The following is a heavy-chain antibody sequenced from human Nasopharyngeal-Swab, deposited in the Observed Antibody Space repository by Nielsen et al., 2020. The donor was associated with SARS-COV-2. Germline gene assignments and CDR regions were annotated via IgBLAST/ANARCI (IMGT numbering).Heavy chain of an antibody. D-gene: IGHD1-1*01. V-gene: IGHV3-48*04. J-gene: IGHJ4*02. Sequence: GESLKISCAASGFSFGDYAMNWVRQAPGKGLEWVSYISGSSSSIYYADSVKGRFTISRDNAKNSLYLQMNSLRAEDTAVYYCARRYDYFDYWGQGTLVTVSS. CDR3: ARRYDYFDY. CDR1: GFSFGDYA. CDR2: ISGSSSSI.